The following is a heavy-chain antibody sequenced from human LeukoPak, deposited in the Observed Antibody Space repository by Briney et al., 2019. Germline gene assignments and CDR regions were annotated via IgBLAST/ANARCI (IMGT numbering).Heavy chain of an antibody. J-gene: IGHJ3*02. Sequence: GGSLRLSCAASGFTFSSYWMHWVRQAPGKGQVWVSRINSDGSSTSYADSVKGRFTISRDNAKNSLYLQMNSLRAEDTAVYYCARDRSDAFDIWGQGTMVTVSS. CDR1: GFTFSSYW. CDR2: INSDGSST. CDR3: ARDRSDAFDI. V-gene: IGHV3-74*01.